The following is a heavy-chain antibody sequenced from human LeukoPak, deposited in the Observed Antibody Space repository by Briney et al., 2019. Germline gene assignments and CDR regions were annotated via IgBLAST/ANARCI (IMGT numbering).Heavy chain of an antibody. V-gene: IGHV3-21*01. D-gene: IGHD4-11*01. CDR2: MSSASNTI. CDR1: GFPFSPHS. CDR3: ARDAETTVN. Sequence: GVPLRLFCTASGFPFSPHSVHWVRRAPGGAVEWVSFMSSASNTISYADSVKGRFTISRDNAKKSLYLQMNSLRAEDTALYYCARDAETTVNWGQGTLVTVSS. J-gene: IGHJ4*02.